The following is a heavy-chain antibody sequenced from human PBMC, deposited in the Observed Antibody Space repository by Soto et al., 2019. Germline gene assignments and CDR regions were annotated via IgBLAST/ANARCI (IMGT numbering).Heavy chain of an antibody. Sequence: PSETLSLTCTVSGGSISSYYWSWIRQPPGKGLDWIGYIYYSGSTNYNPSLKSRVTISVDTSKNQFSLKLSSVTAADTAVYYCARGGNYYDSSGYYSNTIFDDRGQGTLVTVSS. D-gene: IGHD3-22*01. V-gene: IGHV4-59*01. CDR3: ARGGNYYDSSGYYSNTIFDD. J-gene: IGHJ4*02. CDR1: GGSISSYY. CDR2: IYYSGST.